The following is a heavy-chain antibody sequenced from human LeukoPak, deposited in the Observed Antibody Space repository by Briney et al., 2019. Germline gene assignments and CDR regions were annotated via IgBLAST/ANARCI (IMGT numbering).Heavy chain of an antibody. V-gene: IGHV1-2*02. CDR1: GYTFTGYY. Sequence: GASVKVSCKASGYTFTGYYMHWVRQAPGQGLEWMGWINPNSGGTNYAQKFQGRVTMTRDTSISTAYMELSRLRSDDTAVYYCARCAVPAAPYWYFDLWGRGTLVTVSS. CDR2: INPNSGGT. CDR3: ARCAVPAAPYWYFDL. D-gene: IGHD2-2*01. J-gene: IGHJ2*01.